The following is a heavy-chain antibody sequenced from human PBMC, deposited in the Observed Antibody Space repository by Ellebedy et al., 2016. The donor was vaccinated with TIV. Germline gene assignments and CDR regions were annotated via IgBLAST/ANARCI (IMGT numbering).Heavy chain of an antibody. D-gene: IGHD3-9*01. CDR3: ARGALRYFDYDY. J-gene: IGHJ4*02. V-gene: IGHV3-7*03. Sequence: GESLKISXAASGFTFSSYWMSWVRQAPGKGLEWVANIKQDGSEKYYVDSVKGRFTISRDNAKNSLYLQMNSLRAEDTAVYYCARGALRYFDYDYWGQGTLVTVSS. CDR2: IKQDGSEK. CDR1: GFTFSSYW.